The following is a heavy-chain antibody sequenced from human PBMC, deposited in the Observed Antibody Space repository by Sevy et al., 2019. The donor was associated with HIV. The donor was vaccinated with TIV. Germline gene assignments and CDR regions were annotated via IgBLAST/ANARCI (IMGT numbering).Heavy chain of an antibody. D-gene: IGHD3-22*01. CDR1: GYTFTGYY. Sequence: ASVKVSCKASGYTFTGYYMHWVRQAPGQGLEWMGWFNPNGGGTNYAQKFQGRVTMTRDTSISTAYMELSRLRSDDTAVYYCARAYFIGYYYDSSGYLDYWVQGTLVTVSS. CDR3: ARAYFIGYYYDSSGYLDY. V-gene: IGHV1-2*02. CDR2: FNPNGGGT. J-gene: IGHJ4*02.